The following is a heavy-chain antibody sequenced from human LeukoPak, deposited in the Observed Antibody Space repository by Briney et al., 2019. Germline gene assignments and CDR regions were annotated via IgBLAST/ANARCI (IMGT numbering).Heavy chain of an antibody. D-gene: IGHD6-19*01. Sequence: ASVKVSCKASGYTFTSYYMHWVRQAPGQGLEWMGIINPSGGSTSYAQKFQGRVTMTRDTSTSTVYMELSSLRSEDTAVYYCARDSLFIAVVDKGYYYYMDVWGKGTTVTVSS. CDR1: GYTFTSYY. CDR2: INPSGGST. V-gene: IGHV1-46*01. J-gene: IGHJ6*03. CDR3: ARDSLFIAVVDKGYYYYMDV.